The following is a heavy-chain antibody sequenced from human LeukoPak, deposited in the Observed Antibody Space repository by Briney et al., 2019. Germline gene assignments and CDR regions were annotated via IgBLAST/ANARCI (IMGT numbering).Heavy chain of an antibody. V-gene: IGHV3-53*01. D-gene: IGHD1-26*01. Sequence: GGSLRLSCAASGFTVSSNYMSWVRQAPGKGLEWVSAIYSGGSTYYADSVKGRFHISRDNSQNTLYLQMESLRAEDKAVLYCGSGRRNSGSYYVFVCWGQGTMVTVSS. CDR3: GSGRRNSGSYYVFVC. CDR1: GFTVSSNY. CDR2: IYSGGST. J-gene: IGHJ4*02.